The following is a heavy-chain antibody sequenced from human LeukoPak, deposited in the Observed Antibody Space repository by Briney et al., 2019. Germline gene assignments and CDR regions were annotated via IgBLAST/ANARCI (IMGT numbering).Heavy chain of an antibody. CDR2: ISYDGSNK. CDR3: ARVYSSSWYKVFDY. CDR1: GFTFSSYG. V-gene: IGHV3-30*03. Sequence: GGSLRLSCAASGFTFSSYGMHWVRQAPGKGLEWVAVISYDGSNKYYADSVKGRFTISRDNSKNTLYLQMSSLRAEDTAVYFCARVYSSSWYKVFDYWGQGTLVTVSS. J-gene: IGHJ4*02. D-gene: IGHD6-13*01.